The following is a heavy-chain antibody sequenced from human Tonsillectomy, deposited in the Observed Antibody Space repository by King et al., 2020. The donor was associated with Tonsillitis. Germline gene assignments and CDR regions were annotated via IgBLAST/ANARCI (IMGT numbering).Heavy chain of an antibody. D-gene: IGHD3-10*01. CDR1: GFSFSSYG. V-gene: IGHV3-30*02. CDR2: IRYDGSNK. J-gene: IGHJ3*02. Sequence: VQLVESGGNVVQPGGSLRLSCAASGFSFSSYGMHWVRQAPGKXLEWVAFIRYDGSNKYYVDSVXGRFTIXRDNSKXTLYLQMNSXRAEDTAVYYCLSGSXIGPDDFDIWGQXXXVTVSS. CDR3: LSGSXIGPDDFDI.